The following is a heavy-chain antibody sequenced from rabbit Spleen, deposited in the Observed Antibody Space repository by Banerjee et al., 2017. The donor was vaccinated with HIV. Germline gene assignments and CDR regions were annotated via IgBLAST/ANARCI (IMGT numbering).Heavy chain of an antibody. CDR1: GVSFTSNYY. Sequence: QSLEESGGDLVKPGASLTLTCTASGVSFTSNYYMCWVRQAPGKGLEWIACIDTGSGSTWYASWARGRFTISKTSSTTVTLQMTSLTAADTATYFCARDTSSSFSSYGMDLWGPGTLVTVS. V-gene: IGHV1S40*01. D-gene: IGHD1-1*01. CDR3: ARDTSSSFSSYGMDL. CDR2: IDTGSGST. J-gene: IGHJ6*01.